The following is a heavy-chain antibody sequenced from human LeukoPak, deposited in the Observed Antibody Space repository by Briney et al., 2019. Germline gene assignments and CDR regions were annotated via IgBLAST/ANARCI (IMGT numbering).Heavy chain of an antibody. Sequence: SVEVSCRASGGTFSRHTISWVRQAPGQGLEWIGRVIPILDKTKYAQHFQGRVTITADKSTSTAYMELSSLRSDDTAVYYCAREDFSDATGFYNYALDVWGQGTTVTVSS. CDR3: AREDFSDATGFYNYALDV. CDR2: VIPILDKT. J-gene: IGHJ6*02. V-gene: IGHV1-69*08. D-gene: IGHD2-15*01. CDR1: GGTFSRHT.